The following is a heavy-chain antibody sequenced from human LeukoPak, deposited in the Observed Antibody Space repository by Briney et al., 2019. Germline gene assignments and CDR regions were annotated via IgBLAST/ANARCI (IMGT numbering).Heavy chain of an antibody. CDR2: IYPGDSDT. CDR1: GYSFSNYW. J-gene: IGHJ4*02. V-gene: IGHV5-51*01. Sequence: GESLKISCKGSGYSFSNYWIGWVRQMPGKGLEWMGIIYPGDSDTRYSPSFQGQVTISADKSISTAYLQWSSLKASDTAMYYCARLWTTVTSGGPCQLDYWGQGTLVTVSS. D-gene: IGHD4-17*01. CDR3: ARLWTTVTSGGPCQLDY.